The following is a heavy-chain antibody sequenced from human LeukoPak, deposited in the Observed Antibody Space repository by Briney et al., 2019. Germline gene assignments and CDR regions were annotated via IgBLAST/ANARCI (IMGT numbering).Heavy chain of an antibody. J-gene: IGHJ4*02. CDR3: AKDRQAGDIVVVVAVIFDY. CDR1: GFTFSSYA. CDR2: ISGSGGST. Sequence: PGGSLRPSCAASGFTFSSYAMSWVRQAPGKGLEWVSAISGSGGSTYYADSVKGRFTISRDNSKNTLYLQMNSLRAEDTAVYYCAKDRQAGDIVVVVAVIFDYWGQGTLVTVSS. D-gene: IGHD2-15*01. V-gene: IGHV3-23*01.